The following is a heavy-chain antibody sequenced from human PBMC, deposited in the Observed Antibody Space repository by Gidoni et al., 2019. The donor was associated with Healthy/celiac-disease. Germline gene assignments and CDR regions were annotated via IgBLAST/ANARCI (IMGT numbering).Heavy chain of an antibody. CDR3: AKDRGGWFDP. CDR2: ISYDGSNK. V-gene: IGHV3-30*18. J-gene: IGHJ5*02. CDR1: GVTFSSYG. D-gene: IGHD3-16*01. Sequence: QVQLVESGGGVVQPGRSLRLSCAASGVTFSSYGMHWVRQAPGKGLEWVAVISYDGSNKYYADSVKGRFTISRDNSKNTLYLQMNSLRAEDTAVYYCAKDRGGWFDPWGQGTLVTVSS.